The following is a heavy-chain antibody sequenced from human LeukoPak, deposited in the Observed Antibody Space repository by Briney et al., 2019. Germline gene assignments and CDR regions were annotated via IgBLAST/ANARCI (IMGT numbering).Heavy chain of an antibody. V-gene: IGHV3-7*01. CDR2: IKQDGSEK. CDR3: TTDLPTLMPQVDY. Sequence: GSLRLSCAASGFTFSSYWMSWVRQAPGKGLEWVANIKQDGSEKYYVDSVKGRFTISRDNAKNSLYLQMNSLRAEDTAVYYCTTDLPTLMPQVDYWGQGTLVTVSS. J-gene: IGHJ4*02. CDR1: GFTFSSYW. D-gene: IGHD2-2*01.